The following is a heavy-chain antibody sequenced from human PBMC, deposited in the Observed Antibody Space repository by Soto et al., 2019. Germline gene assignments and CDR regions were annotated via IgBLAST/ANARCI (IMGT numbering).Heavy chain of an antibody. J-gene: IGHJ6*02. D-gene: IGHD4-17*01. CDR3: ARPPTTVTFYGMDV. V-gene: IGHV3-33*01. CDR2: IWYDGINK. Sequence: GRSLNLSCAASGFTFSSYGMHWVRQAPGKGLEWVAVIWYDGINKYYADSVKGRFTISRDNSKNTLYLQMNSLRAEDTAVYYCARPPTTVTFYGMDVWGQGTTVTVSS. CDR1: GFTFSSYG.